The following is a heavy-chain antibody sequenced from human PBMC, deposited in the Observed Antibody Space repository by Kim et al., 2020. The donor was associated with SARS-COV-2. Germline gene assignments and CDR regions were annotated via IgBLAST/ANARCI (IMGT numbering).Heavy chain of an antibody. CDR2: IYSGGST. V-gene: IGHV3-53*01. J-gene: IGHJ6*02. Sequence: GGSLRLSCAASGFTVSSNYMSWVRQAPGKGLEWVSVIYSGGSTYYADSVKGRFTISRDNSKNTLYLQMNSLRAEDMAVYYCAGAMVRGVIITGGMDVWGQGTTVTVSS. CDR1: GFTVSSNY. CDR3: AGAMVRGVIITGGMDV. D-gene: IGHD3-10*01.